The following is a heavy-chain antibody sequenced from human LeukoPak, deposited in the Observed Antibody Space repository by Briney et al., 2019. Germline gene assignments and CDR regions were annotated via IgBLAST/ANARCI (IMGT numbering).Heavy chain of an antibody. CDR3: ARDSAYYYDSSGYYYGVDY. J-gene: IGHJ4*02. Sequence: SETLSLTCAVSGGSFSGYYWTWIRQSPGKGLEWIGSIYHSGSTYYNPSLKSRVTISVDTSKNQFSLKLSSVTAADTAVYYCARDSAYYYDSSGYYYGVDYWGQGTLVTVSS. CDR1: GGSFSGYY. V-gene: IGHV4-34*01. D-gene: IGHD3-22*01. CDR2: IYHSGST.